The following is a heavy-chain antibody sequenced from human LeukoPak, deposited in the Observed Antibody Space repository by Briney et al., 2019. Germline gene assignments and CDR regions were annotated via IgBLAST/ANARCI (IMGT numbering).Heavy chain of an antibody. CDR1: GFTFSSYA. V-gene: IGHV3-7*01. Sequence: PGGSLRLSCAASGFTFSSYAMSWVRQAPGKGPEWVANINLDGSQKYYVDSVKGRFTISRDNAENSLYLQMNSLRAEDTALYYCARKRPNYFDYWGQGILVTVSS. J-gene: IGHJ4*02. CDR2: INLDGSQK. CDR3: ARKRPNYFDY.